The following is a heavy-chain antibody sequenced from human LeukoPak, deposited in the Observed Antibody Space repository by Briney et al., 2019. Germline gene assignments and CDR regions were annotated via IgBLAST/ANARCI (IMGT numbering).Heavy chain of an antibody. CDR2: ISNDGSKK. Sequence: GGSLRLSCAASGFTFSSYGMHWVRQAPGKGLDWVAVISNDGSKKYYADSVKGRFTISRDNSKNTLSLQVSSLRTEDTAVYYCAKDRYSYAFEYSDSWGQGTLVTVSP. V-gene: IGHV3-30*18. J-gene: IGHJ4*02. CDR3: AKDRYSYAFEYSDS. CDR1: GFTFSSYG. D-gene: IGHD5-18*01.